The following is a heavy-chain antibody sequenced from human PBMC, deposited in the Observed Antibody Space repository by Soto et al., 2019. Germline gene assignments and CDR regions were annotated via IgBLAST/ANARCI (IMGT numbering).Heavy chain of an antibody. Sequence: GGSLRLSCAASGFTFSSYEMNWVRQAPGKGLEWVSYISSSGSTIYYADSVKGRFTISRDNAKSSLYLQMNSLRAEDTAVYYCARIYSSVAGVGFGPWGQGTLVTVSS. D-gene: IGHD3-3*01. CDR3: ARIYSSVAGVGFGP. CDR2: ISSSGSTI. J-gene: IGHJ5*02. CDR1: GFTFSSYE. V-gene: IGHV3-48*03.